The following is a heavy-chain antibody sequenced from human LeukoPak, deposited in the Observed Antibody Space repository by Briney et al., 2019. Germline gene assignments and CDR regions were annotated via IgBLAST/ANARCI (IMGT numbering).Heavy chain of an antibody. V-gene: IGHV3-30-3*01. CDR1: GFTFSSYA. Sequence: GRSLRLSCAASGFTFSSYAMHWVRQAPGKGLEWVAVISYDGSNKYYADSVKGRFTISRDNSKNTLYLQMNSLRAGDTAVYYCARDLSPLGLKGTAIRYWGQGTLVTVSS. D-gene: IGHD5-18*01. CDR2: ISYDGSNK. J-gene: IGHJ4*02. CDR3: ARDLSPLGLKGTAIRY.